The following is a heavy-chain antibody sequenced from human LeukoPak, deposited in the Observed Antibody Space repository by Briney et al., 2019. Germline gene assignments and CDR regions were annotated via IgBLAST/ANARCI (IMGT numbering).Heavy chain of an antibody. Sequence: ASVKVSCKASGYTFTGYYMHWVRQAPGQGLEWMGRINSNNGGTNYAQKFQGRVTMTRDTSISTAYMELSRLRSDDTAVYYCAREYCSSTSCLYYFDYWGQGTLVTVSS. CDR3: AREYCSSTSCLYYFDY. CDR1: GYTFTGYY. D-gene: IGHD2-2*01. V-gene: IGHV1-2*06. CDR2: INSNNGGT. J-gene: IGHJ4*02.